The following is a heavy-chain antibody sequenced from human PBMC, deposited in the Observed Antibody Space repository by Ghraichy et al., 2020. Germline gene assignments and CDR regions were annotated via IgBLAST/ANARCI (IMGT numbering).Heavy chain of an antibody. CDR1: GYTFTDYY. V-gene: IGHV1-2*06. J-gene: IGHJ5*02. CDR2: INPNTGGT. D-gene: IGHD1-26*01. CDR3: ARRRGIVGNSLPAFDP. Sequence: ASVKVSCKASGYTFTDYYMHWVRQAPGQGLEWMGRINPNTGGTSYGQKFQGRVTMTRDTSINTAYMELSSLISDDTAVYYCARRRGIVGNSLPAFDPWGQGTLVSVSS.